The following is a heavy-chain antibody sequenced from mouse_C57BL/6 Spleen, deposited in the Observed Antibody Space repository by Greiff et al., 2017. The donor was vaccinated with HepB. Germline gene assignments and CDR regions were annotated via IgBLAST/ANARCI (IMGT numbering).Heavy chain of an antibody. Sequence: QVHVKQSGAELVKPGASVKISCKASGYAFSSYWMNWVKQRPGKGLEWIGQIYPGDGDTNYNGKFKGKATLTADKSSSTAYMQLSSLTSEDSAVYFCARYSYDWFAYWGQGTLVTVSA. J-gene: IGHJ3*01. CDR3: ARYSYDWFAY. CDR1: GYAFSSYW. V-gene: IGHV1-80*01. D-gene: IGHD2-12*01. CDR2: IYPGDGDT.